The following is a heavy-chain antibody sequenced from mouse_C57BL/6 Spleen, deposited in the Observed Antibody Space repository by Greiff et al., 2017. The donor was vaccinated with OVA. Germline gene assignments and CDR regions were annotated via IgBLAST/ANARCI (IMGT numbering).Heavy chain of an antibody. Sequence: VQLKQSGAELVRPGASVKLSCTASGFNIKDDYMHWVKQRPEQGLEWIGWIDPENGDTEYASKFQGKATITADTSSNTAYLQLSSLTSEDTAVYYCTTGDYRFAYWGQGTLVTVSA. D-gene: IGHD2-4*01. J-gene: IGHJ3*01. CDR3: TTGDYRFAY. CDR2: IDPENGDT. V-gene: IGHV14-4*01. CDR1: GFNIKDDY.